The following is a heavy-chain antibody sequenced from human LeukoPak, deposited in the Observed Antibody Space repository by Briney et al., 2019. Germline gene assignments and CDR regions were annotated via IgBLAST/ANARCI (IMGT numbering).Heavy chain of an antibody. V-gene: IGHV4-39*01. J-gene: IGHJ5*02. CDR3: ARLPLGSSSPGWFDP. Sequence: PSETLSLTCTVSGGSISSSSYYWGWIRQPPGKGLEWIGSIYYSGSTYYNPSLKSRVTISVDMSKNQFSLKLSSVTAADTAVYYCARLPLGSSSPGWFDPWGQGTLVTVSS. CDR1: GGSISSSSYY. D-gene: IGHD6-6*01. CDR2: IYYSGST.